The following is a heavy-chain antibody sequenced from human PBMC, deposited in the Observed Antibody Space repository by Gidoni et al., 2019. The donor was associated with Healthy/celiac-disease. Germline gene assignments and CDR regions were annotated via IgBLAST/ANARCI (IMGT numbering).Heavy chain of an antibody. CDR3: AKAPIEVAATRAYFDY. CDR1: GFTFSNYA. CDR2: ISGSGAST. Sequence: EVQLLESGGGLVQPGGSLRLSCATSGFTFSNYAMSWVRQTPGEGLEWVSAISGSGASTYYADSVKGRFTISRDNSKNTLYLQMNSLRAEDTAVYYCAKAPIEVAATRAYFDYWGQGTLVTVSS. D-gene: IGHD6-19*01. J-gene: IGHJ4*02. V-gene: IGHV3-23*01.